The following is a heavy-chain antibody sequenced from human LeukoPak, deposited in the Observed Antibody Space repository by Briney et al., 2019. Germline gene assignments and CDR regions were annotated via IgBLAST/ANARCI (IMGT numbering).Heavy chain of an antibody. CDR1: GYTFTSYG. V-gene: IGHV1-18*01. D-gene: IGHD6-19*01. CDR3: ARDRGSLAVSDSRTSDF. CDR2: ISAYNGNT. Sequence: ASVKVSCKASGYTFTSYGISWVRQAPGQGLEWMGWISAYNGNTNYAQKLQGRVTMTTDTSTSTAYMDLGSLRSDDTAVYYCARDRGSLAVSDSRTSDFWGQGTLVTVSS. J-gene: IGHJ4*02.